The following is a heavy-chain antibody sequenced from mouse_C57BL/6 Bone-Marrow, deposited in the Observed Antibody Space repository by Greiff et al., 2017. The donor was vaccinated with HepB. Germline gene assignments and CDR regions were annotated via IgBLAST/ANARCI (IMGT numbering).Heavy chain of an antibody. CDR2: IDPNSGGT. J-gene: IGHJ4*01. D-gene: IGHD2-5*01. V-gene: IGHV1-72*01. Sequence: QVQLQQPGAELVKPGASVKLSCKASGYTFTSYWMHWVKQRPGLGLEWIGRIDPNSGGTKYNEKFKSKATLTVDKPASTAYLQLSSLTSDDSAVYYCARRSNYPYAMDYWGQGTSVTVSS. CDR3: ARRSNYPYAMDY. CDR1: GYTFTSYW.